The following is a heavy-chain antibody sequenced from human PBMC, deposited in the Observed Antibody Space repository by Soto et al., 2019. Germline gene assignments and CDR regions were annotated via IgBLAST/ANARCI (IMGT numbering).Heavy chain of an antibody. CDR1: YGSISGYY. CDR2: IYYSGNT. J-gene: IGHJ4*02. CDR3: ARDNCSGDSCYFEY. Sequence: SETLSLTCTVSYGSISGYYWSWIRQPPGKGLEWLGYIYYSGNTNYNPSLKSRVTMSVDTSKNQFSLTLSSVSAADTAVYFCARDNCSGDSCYFEYWGQGALVTAPQ. V-gene: IGHV4-59*01. D-gene: IGHD2-15*01.